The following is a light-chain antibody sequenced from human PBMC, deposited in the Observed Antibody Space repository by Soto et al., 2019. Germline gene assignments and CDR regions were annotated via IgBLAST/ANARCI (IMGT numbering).Light chain of an antibody. CDR3: QQYHNWPPQYT. CDR2: GAS. CDR1: QTVSSN. V-gene: IGKV3-15*01. J-gene: IGKJ2*01. Sequence: EIVMTQSPATLSVSPGERATLSCGASQTVSSNLAWYQQKPGQAPRLLIHGASTRATGVPARFRGSGSGTQFSINISSLQSEDFAVYYCQQYHNWPPQYTFGQGTKLQIK.